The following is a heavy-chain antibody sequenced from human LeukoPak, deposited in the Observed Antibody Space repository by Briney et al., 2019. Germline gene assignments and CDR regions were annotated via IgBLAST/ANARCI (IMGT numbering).Heavy chain of an antibody. J-gene: IGHJ5*02. CDR2: ISWDGGSI. CDR3: AKDFSSSWFGTWFDP. CDR1: GFTFDDYA. V-gene: IGHV3-9*01. Sequence: PGGSLRLSCTASGFTFDDYAMHWVRQAPGKGLEWVSCISWDGGSIAYADSVKGRFAISRDNAKNSLYPQMNSLRPEDTALYYCAKDFSSSWFGTWFDPWGQGTLVTVSS. D-gene: IGHD6-13*01.